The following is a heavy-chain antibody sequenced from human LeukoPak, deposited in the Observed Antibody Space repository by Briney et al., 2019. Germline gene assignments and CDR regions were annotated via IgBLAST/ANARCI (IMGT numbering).Heavy chain of an antibody. CDR3: ARERSYRYNWLDP. CDR1: GGSFSGYY. D-gene: IGHD1-26*01. Sequence: SETLSLTCAVYGGSFSGYYWSWIRQPPGKGLEWIGEINHSGSTNYNPSLKSRVTISVDTSKNQFSLKLSSVTAADTAVYYCARERSYRYNWLDPWGQGTLVTVSS. J-gene: IGHJ5*02. CDR2: INHSGST. V-gene: IGHV4-34*01.